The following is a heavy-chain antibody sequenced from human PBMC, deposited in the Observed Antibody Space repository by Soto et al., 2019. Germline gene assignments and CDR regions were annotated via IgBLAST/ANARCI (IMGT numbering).Heavy chain of an antibody. CDR2: ISSSSSTI. D-gene: IGHD1-1*01. Sequence: PWGSLRLSCAGSGFTFSSYSMNWVRQAPGKGLEGVSYISSSSSTIYYADSVKGRFTISRDNAKNSLYLQMNSLRAEDTAVYYCARAHNWNDDEYYYYMDVWGKGTTVTVSS. CDR1: GFTFSSYS. J-gene: IGHJ6*03. V-gene: IGHV3-48*01. CDR3: ARAHNWNDDEYYYYMDV.